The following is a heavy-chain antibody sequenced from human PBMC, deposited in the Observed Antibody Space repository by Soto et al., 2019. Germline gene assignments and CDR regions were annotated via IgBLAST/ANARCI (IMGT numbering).Heavy chain of an antibody. CDR3: ARENDFWSGYYVGNNYYYGMDV. Sequence: ASMKGSCKGSGYSFNSYYIYWVRQAPGQGAEGVGIINPSGGSTNYAQKFQGRVTMTRDTSTSTVHMELGSLRSEDTAVYYCARENDFWSGYYVGNNYYYGMDVWGQGTTVTVSS. V-gene: IGHV1-46*02. CDR1: GYSFNSYY. CDR2: INPSGGST. D-gene: IGHD3-3*01. J-gene: IGHJ6*02.